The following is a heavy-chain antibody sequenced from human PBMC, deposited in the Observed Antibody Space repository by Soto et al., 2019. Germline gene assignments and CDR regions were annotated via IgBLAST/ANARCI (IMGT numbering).Heavy chain of an antibody. J-gene: IGHJ4*02. V-gene: IGHV1-46*01. CDR1: GDTFTDYY. CDR2: VNPSGGHT. Sequence: QVQLMQSGAEVKKPGASVKVSCKASGDTFTDYYIHWVRQAPGQGLECMGTVNPSGGHTTYAQHFLGRVSMTRGTSPCALYLEVYSLISVDSVVYYCASGGHVVVVTAALDYWGQGTLVTVSS. D-gene: IGHD2-21*02. CDR3: ASGGHVVVVTAALDY.